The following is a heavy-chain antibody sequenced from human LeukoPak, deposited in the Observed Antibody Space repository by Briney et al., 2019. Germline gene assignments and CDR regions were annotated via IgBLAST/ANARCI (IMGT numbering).Heavy chain of an antibody. Sequence: QSGGSLRLSCAASGFTFTSYAMSWVRQVPGMGLEWVSTIDRTAAYTYYADSVKGRFTISRDNSKNTLYLQMNSLRAEDTAVYYCAKRGGDMSYPLFDYWGQGTLVTVSS. J-gene: IGHJ4*02. CDR2: IDRTAAYT. V-gene: IGHV3-23*01. CDR3: AKRGGDMSYPLFDY. CDR1: GFTFTSYA. D-gene: IGHD1-26*01.